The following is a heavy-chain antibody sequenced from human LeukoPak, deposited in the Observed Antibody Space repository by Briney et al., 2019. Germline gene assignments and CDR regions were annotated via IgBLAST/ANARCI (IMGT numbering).Heavy chain of an antibody. V-gene: IGHV1-46*01. CDR2: INPSGGST. D-gene: IGHD3-3*01. CDR1: GYTFTSYY. CDR3: ARNDFWSGYSEYFQH. Sequence: ASVKVSCKASGYTFTSYYMHWVRQAPGQGLEWMGIINPSGGSTSYAQKFQGRVTMTRDMSTSTVYMELSSLRSEDTAVYYCARNDFWSGYSEYFQHWGQGTLVTVSS. J-gene: IGHJ1*01.